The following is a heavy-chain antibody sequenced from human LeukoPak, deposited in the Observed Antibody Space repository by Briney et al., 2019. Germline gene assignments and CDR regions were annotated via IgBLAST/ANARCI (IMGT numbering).Heavy chain of an antibody. Sequence: GESLKISCKGSGYSFSSYWIGWVRQMPGKGLEWMGIIYPGDSDTRYSPSFQGQVTISADKSISTAYLQWSSRKASDTAMYYCARANLNYYDSSGYLYWGQGTLVTVSS. D-gene: IGHD3-22*01. CDR1: GYSFSSYW. J-gene: IGHJ4*02. CDR3: ARANLNYYDSSGYLY. CDR2: IYPGDSDT. V-gene: IGHV5-51*01.